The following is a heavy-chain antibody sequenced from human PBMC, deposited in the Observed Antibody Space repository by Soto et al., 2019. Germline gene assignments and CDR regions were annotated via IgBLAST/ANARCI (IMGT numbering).Heavy chain of an antibody. J-gene: IGHJ6*02. D-gene: IGHD2-2*01. V-gene: IGHV4-31*03. CDR2: IYYSGST. CDR3: AREVVQAATGIGGMDV. CDR1: GGSISSGGYY. Sequence: SETLSLTCTVSGGSISSGGYYWSWIRQHPGKGLEWIGYIYYSGSTYYNPSLKSRVTISVDTSKNQFSLKLSSVTAADTAVYYCAREVVQAATGIGGMDVWGQGTTVTVSS.